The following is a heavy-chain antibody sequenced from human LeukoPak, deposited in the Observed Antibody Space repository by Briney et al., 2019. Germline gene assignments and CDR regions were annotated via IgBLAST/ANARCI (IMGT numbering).Heavy chain of an antibody. Sequence: GGSLRLSCAASGFSFSTYAVAWVRQALEKGLEWVSFTNDSGYRTYYADSVRGRFTISRDNSKNTLYLQMNSLRAEDTAVYYCAKAAMHIEGSPRHFDYWGQGTLVTVSS. V-gene: IGHV3-23*01. J-gene: IGHJ4*02. CDR2: TNDSGYRT. D-gene: IGHD1-26*01. CDR1: GFSFSTYA. CDR3: AKAAMHIEGSPRHFDY.